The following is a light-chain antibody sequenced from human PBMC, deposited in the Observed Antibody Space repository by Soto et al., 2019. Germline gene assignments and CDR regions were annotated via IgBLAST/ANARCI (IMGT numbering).Light chain of an antibody. CDR3: QQCGSSPLT. Sequence: EIVLTQSPGTLSVSPGERATLSCRTSQSVSSSYLAWYQQKPGQPPRLLIYGASSRATGIPDRFSGSGSGTDFTLTISRLEPEDFAVYYCQQCGSSPLTFGGGTKVEI. V-gene: IGKV3-20*01. J-gene: IGKJ4*01. CDR1: QSVSSSY. CDR2: GAS.